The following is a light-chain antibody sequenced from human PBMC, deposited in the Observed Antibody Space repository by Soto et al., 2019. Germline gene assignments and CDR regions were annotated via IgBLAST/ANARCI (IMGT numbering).Light chain of an antibody. J-gene: IGLJ3*02. CDR2: LNSDGSH. CDR3: QTWGTGIQV. Sequence: QLVLTQSPSASASLGASVKLTCTLSSGHSSYAIAWHQQQPEKGPRYLMKLNSDGSHSKGDGIPDRFSGSSSGAERYLTISSLQYEDEADYSCQTWGTGIQVFGGGTKLTVL. V-gene: IGLV4-69*01. CDR1: SGHSSYA.